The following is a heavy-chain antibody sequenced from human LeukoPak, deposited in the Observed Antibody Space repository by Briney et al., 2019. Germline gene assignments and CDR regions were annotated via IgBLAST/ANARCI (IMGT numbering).Heavy chain of an antibody. CDR1: GFTFEGFA. CDR2: INWNSGSV. Sequence: PGGSLRLSCAASGFTFEGFALFWVRQAPGKGLEWVSGINWNSGSVDFADSVKGRFTTSRDNAGNSLYLQMNSLRTEDTALYYCAKGTGGYYGPFDSWGQGTLVTVSS. V-gene: IGHV3-9*01. J-gene: IGHJ4*02. CDR3: AKGTGGYYGPFDS. D-gene: IGHD3-3*01.